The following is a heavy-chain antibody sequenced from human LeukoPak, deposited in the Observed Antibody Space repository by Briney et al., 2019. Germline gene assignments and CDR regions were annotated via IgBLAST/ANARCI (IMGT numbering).Heavy chain of an antibody. V-gene: IGHV3-21*01. D-gene: IGHD6-13*01. CDR2: ISSSSSYI. CDR3: ASWYSSTVGYYYYMDV. Sequence: PGGSLRLSCAASGFTFSGYSMNWVRQAPGKGLEWVSSISSSSSYIYYADSVKGRFTISRDNAKNSLYLQMNSLRAEDTAVYYCASWYSSTVGYYYYMDVWGKGTTVTVSS. J-gene: IGHJ6*03. CDR1: GFTFSGYS.